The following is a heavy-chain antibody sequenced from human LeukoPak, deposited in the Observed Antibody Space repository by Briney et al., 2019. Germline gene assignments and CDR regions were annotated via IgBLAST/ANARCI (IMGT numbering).Heavy chain of an antibody. D-gene: IGHD1-1*01. CDR3: VKHSGDFYGNSDY. CDR1: GFTFSSYA. V-gene: IGHV3-23*01. CDR2: LTRSGADT. Sequence: GGSLRLSCAASGFTFSSYAMSWVRQSPGKGLEWVSTLTRSGADTYYADSVRGRFTISKDSSKNTLQMNSLSAEDTAIYYCVKHSGDFYGNSDYWGQGILVTVSS. J-gene: IGHJ4*02.